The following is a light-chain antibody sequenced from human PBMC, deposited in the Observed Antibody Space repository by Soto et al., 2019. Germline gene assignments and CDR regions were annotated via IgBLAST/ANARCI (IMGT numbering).Light chain of an antibody. J-gene: IGKJ1*01. CDR2: DAS. V-gene: IGKV1-5*01. CDR1: QSINTW. CDR3: QQYNTYWT. Sequence: DIQLTQSPSFLSASVGDRVTITCRASQSINTWLAWFQQKPGKAPKLLISDASTLESGVPSRFSGSGSGTEFTLTISSLQPDDIATYYCQQYNTYWTFGQGTKVDIK.